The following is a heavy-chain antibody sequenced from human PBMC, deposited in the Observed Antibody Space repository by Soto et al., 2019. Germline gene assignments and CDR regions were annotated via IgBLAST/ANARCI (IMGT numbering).Heavy chain of an antibody. CDR1: GFSLSTSGVG. V-gene: IGHV2-5*01. Sequence: SGPTLVNPTQTLTLTCTFSGFSLSTSGVGVGWIRQPPGKALEWLALIYWNDDKRYSPSLKSRLTITKDTSKNQVVLTMTNMDPVDTATYYCAHRLHYDFWSVYAFDIWGQGTMVTVSS. CDR3: AHRLHYDFWSVYAFDI. J-gene: IGHJ3*02. CDR2: IYWNDDK. D-gene: IGHD3-3*01.